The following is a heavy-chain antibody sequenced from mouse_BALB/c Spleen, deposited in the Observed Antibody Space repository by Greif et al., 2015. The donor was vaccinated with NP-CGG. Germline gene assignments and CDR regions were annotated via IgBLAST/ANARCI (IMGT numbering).Heavy chain of an antibody. D-gene: IGHD2-4*01. CDR3: ARSMITTGFAY. CDR2: ISSGSSTI. J-gene: IGHJ3*01. CDR1: GFTFSSFG. V-gene: IGHV5-17*02. Sequence: DVMLVESGGGLVQPGGSRKLSCAASGFTFSSFGMHWVRQAPEKGLEWVAYISSGSSTIYYADTVKGRFTISRDDPKNTLFLQMTSLRSEDTAMYYCARSMITTGFAYWGQGTLVTVSA.